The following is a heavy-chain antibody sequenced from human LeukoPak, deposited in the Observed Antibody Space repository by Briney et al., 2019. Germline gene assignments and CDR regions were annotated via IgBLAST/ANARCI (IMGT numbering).Heavy chain of an antibody. CDR2: INPKSGGT. V-gene: IGHV1-2*02. D-gene: IGHD6-13*01. J-gene: IGHJ4*02. CDR3: APGTMTYDW. Sequence: ASVKVSCKASGYTFTDYSMHWVRQVPGQGLEWMGWINPKSGGTNYAQKFQGRVTMTRDTSIATTYMELSTLRSDDTAVYYCAPGTMTYDWWGQGTLVTVSS. CDR1: GYTFTDYS.